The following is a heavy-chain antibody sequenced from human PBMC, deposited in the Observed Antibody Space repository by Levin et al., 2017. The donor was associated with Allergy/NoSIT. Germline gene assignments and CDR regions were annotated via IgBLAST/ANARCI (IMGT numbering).Heavy chain of an antibody. Sequence: GGSLRLSCAASGFTFSSSSMNWVRQAPGRGLEWVSSISSSSRYIYYADSVKGRFTISRDNAKNSLYLQMNSLRDEDTAVYYCAREVGTGSYCDYWGQGSLVTVSS. V-gene: IGHV3-21*01. CDR2: ISSSSRYI. CDR1: GFTFSSSS. J-gene: IGHJ4*02. D-gene: IGHD3-10*01. CDR3: AREVGTGSYCDY.